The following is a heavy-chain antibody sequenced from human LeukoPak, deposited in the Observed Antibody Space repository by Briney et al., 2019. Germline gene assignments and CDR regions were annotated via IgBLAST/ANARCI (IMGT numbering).Heavy chain of an antibody. D-gene: IGHD6-13*01. CDR1: GGSFSGYY. J-gene: IGHJ6*03. Sequence: SETLSLTCAVYGGSFSGYYWSWIRQPPGKGLEWIGEINHSGSTNYNPSLKSRVTISVDTSKNQFSLQLNSVTPEDTAVYYCARGGGYSSSWYEAWGTNYYYMDVWGKGTTVTVSS. CDR2: INHSGST. CDR3: ARGGGYSSSWYEAWGTNYYYMDV. V-gene: IGHV4-34*01.